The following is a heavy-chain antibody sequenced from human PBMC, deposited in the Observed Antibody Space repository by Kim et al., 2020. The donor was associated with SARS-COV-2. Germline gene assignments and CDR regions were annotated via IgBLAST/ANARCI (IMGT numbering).Heavy chain of an antibody. CDR1: GFTFSSYG. CDR3: AKDLAGVQLWLSGFDP. J-gene: IGHJ5*02. V-gene: IGHV3-30*18. D-gene: IGHD5-18*01. CDR2: ISFDGSNK. Sequence: GGSLRLSCAASGFTFSSYGMHWVRQAPGKGLEWVAVISFDGSNKFYADSVKGRFTISRDNSKNTLYLQMNSLRAEDTAVYYCAKDLAGVQLWLSGFDPWGQGNLV.